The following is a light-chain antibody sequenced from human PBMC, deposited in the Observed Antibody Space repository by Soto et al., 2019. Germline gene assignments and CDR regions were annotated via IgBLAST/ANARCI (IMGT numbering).Light chain of an antibody. J-gene: IGKJ5*01. V-gene: IGKV3-15*01. Sequence: EIVLTQSPATLSLSPGERATLSCWASQSVSSSYLAWYQQKPGLAPRLLIYGASTRATGIPARFSGSGSGTEFTLTISSLQSEDFALYYCQQYNNWPPITFGQGTRLENK. CDR3: QQYNNWPPIT. CDR2: GAS. CDR1: QSVSSSY.